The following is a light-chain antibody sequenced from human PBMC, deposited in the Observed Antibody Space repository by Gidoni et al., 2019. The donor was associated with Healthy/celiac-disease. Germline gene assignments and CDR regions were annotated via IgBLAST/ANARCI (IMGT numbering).Light chain of an antibody. CDR1: QSVSSSY. J-gene: IGKJ1*01. Sequence: IVLTQSPGPLSLSPGERATLSCRASQSVSSSYLAWYQQKPGQAPRLLIYGASSRATGIQDRCSGSGSGTDFTLTISRLEPEDVAVYYWQQYGSSPRTFGQGTKVEIK. CDR3: QQYGSSPRT. CDR2: GAS. V-gene: IGKV3-20*01.